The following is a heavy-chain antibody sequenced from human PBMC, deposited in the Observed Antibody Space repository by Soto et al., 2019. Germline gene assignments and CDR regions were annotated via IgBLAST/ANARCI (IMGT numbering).Heavy chain of an antibody. CDR2: INAGNGNT. CDR1: GYTFTSYA. V-gene: IGHV1-3*01. CDR3: ARDSSRWYYFDY. J-gene: IGHJ4*02. D-gene: IGHD6-19*01. Sequence: QVQLVQSGAEVKKPGASVKVSCKASGYTFTSYAMHWVRQAPGQRLEWMGWINAGNGNTKYSQKFQGRVTITRDTSASTAYMELSSLRSEDTAVYYCARDSSRWYYFDYWGQGTLVTVSS.